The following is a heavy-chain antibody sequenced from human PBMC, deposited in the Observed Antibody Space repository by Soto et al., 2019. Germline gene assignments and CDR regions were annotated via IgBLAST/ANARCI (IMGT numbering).Heavy chain of an antibody. CDR3: ARRYDGSGRYYFDD. CDR2: IKEDGREE. J-gene: IGHJ4*02. Sequence: EVQLVESGGGLVQPGGSLRLSCAASGFTFSKYWMTWVRQPPGKGLEWVGNIKEDGREEFSVDSVKGRFTISRDNAKNSLYLQMNSLRAEDTAVYYCARRYDGSGRYYFDDWGQGTLVTVSS. CDR1: GFTFSKYW. V-gene: IGHV3-7*01. D-gene: IGHD3-10*01.